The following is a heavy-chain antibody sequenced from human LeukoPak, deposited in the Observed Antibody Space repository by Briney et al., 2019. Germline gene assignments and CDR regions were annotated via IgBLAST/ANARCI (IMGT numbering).Heavy chain of an antibody. CDR3: ARVHYGSGSYRYYYYYMDV. CDR1: GFTFSSYE. V-gene: IGHV3-48*03. Sequence: GGSLRLSCAASGFTFSSYEMNWVRQAPGKGLEWVSYISSSGSTIYYADSVKGRFTISRDNAKNSLYLQMNSLRAEDTALYYCARVHYGSGSYRYYYYYMDVWGKGTTVTVSS. D-gene: IGHD3-10*01. J-gene: IGHJ6*03. CDR2: ISSSGSTI.